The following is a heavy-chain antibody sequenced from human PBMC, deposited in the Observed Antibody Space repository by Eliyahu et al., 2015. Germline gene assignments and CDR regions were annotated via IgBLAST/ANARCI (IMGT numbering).Heavy chain of an antibody. D-gene: IGHD1-26*01. Sequence: QLQLQESGPGLVRPSGTXSLTCTXXGDSIIGSNHYWAWIRQSPGKGLEWIGVIYYSVSTYYNPSLKSRVAISVDTSKNQFSLKVNSVTAADTAVYYCARQGRGAGRILDSWGQGTQVIVSS. V-gene: IGHV4-39*01. CDR2: IYYSVST. CDR1: GDSIIGSNHY. J-gene: IGHJ4*02. CDR3: ARQGRGAGRILDS.